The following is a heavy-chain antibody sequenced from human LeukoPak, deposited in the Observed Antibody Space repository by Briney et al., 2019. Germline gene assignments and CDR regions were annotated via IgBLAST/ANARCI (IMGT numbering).Heavy chain of an antibody. J-gene: IGHJ4*02. CDR2: ISGSGGRT. Sequence: GSLILSSAVSGFTFSSYAMSWVRQAPGKGLEWVSVISGSGGRTYYADSVKGRFTISRDNSKNTLYLQMNSLRAEDTDVYYCAKVEPGLWGQGTLVTVSS. V-gene: IGHV3-23*01. CDR3: AKVEPGL. CDR1: GFTFSSYA.